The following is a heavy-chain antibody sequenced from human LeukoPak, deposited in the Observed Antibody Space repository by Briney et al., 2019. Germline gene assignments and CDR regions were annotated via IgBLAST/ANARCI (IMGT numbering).Heavy chain of an antibody. J-gene: IGHJ4*02. V-gene: IGHV3-74*01. Sequence: PGGSLRPSCAASGFTFSSYWMNWVHQAPGKGLVWVSRIASDGSSTTYADSVKGRFSISRDNAKNTPYLQMNSLRVEDTAVYYCARGRPHGNDYWGQGTLVTVSS. D-gene: IGHD4-23*01. CDR2: IASDGSST. CDR3: ARGRPHGNDY. CDR1: GFTFSSYW.